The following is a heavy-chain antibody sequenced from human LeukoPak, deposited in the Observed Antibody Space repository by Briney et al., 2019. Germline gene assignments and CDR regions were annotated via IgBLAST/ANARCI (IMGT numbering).Heavy chain of an antibody. Sequence: PSETLSLTCAVYGGSFSGYYWSCIRQPPGKGLQWIASIISSERTYYNPSLKSRLTISVDTSKNKFSLKLSSVTAADTAVYYCARRPTNWHAFDIWGQGTMVTVSS. CDR1: GGSFSGYY. V-gene: IGHV4-34*12. J-gene: IGHJ3*02. CDR2: IISSERT. CDR3: ARRPTNWHAFDI. D-gene: IGHD7-27*01.